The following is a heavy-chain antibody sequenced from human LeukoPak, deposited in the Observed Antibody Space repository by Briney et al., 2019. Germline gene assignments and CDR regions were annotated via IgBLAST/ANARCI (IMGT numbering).Heavy chain of an antibody. J-gene: IGHJ6*03. CDR3: AREGVGATWDYYYMDV. CDR1: GFTFSSYE. V-gene: IGHV3-48*03. D-gene: IGHD1-26*01. CDR2: ISSSGSTI. Sequence: GGSLRLSCAASGFTFSSYEMNWVRQAPGKGLEWVSYISSSGSTIYYADSVKGRFTISRDNAKNSLYLQMNSLRAEDTAVYYCAREGVGATWDYYYMDVWGKGTTVTISS.